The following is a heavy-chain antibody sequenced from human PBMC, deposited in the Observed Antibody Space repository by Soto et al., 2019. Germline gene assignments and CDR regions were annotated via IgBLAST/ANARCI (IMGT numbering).Heavy chain of an antibody. CDR1: GFTFRSFG. CDR3: AKVLPATGIEGGGDAFDI. Sequence: QVQLVESGGGVVQPGRSLRLSCAASGFTFRSFGMHWIRQAPGKGLEWVALISYDGTNKYYADSVRGRFTISRDNSKNTLYLEMNTLRVDDTAVYYCAKVLPATGIEGGGDAFDIWGQGTMVTVSS. V-gene: IGHV3-30*18. D-gene: IGHD1-26*01. J-gene: IGHJ3*02. CDR2: ISYDGTNK.